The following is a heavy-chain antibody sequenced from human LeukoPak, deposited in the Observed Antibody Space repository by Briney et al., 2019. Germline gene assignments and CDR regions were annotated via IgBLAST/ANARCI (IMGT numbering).Heavy chain of an antibody. CDR1: RLTFRNYG. J-gene: IGHJ4*02. D-gene: IGHD1-1*01. V-gene: IGHV3-33*01. CDR2: IWYDGSNK. Sequence: GGSLRLSCAASRLTFRNYGMHWVRQAPGKGLEWVAVIWYDGSNKYYTNSVKGRITISRDNSKNTLYLQMNSLRAEDTAVYYCARGRYEIDYWGQGTLVTVSS. CDR3: ARGRYEIDY.